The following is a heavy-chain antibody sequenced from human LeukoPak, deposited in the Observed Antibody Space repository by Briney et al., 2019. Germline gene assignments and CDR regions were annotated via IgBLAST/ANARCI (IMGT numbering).Heavy chain of an antibody. V-gene: IGHV4-59*08. J-gene: IGHJ4*02. CDR2: IYNNGNT. Sequence: SETLSLTCTVSGASISSYYWSWIRQPPGKGLEWIGYIYNNGNTNYNPSLKSRVTIPVDTSKNRFSLKLSSVTAADTAVYYCARHVDYFDYWGQGTLVTVSS. CDR1: GASISSYY. CDR3: ARHVDYFDY. D-gene: IGHD2-21*01.